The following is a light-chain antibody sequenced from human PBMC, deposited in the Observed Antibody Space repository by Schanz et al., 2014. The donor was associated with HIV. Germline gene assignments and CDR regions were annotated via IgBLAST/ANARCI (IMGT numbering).Light chain of an antibody. CDR3: QQYNSYST. Sequence: IQLTQSPSSLSASAGDRVTITCRASQGISSYLAWYQQKPGKAPKLLIFAASTLQSGVPSRFSGSGSGTEFTLTITNLQPEDFATYYCQQYNSYSTFGQGTKV. V-gene: IGKV1-9*01. CDR1: QGISSY. J-gene: IGKJ1*01. CDR2: AAS.